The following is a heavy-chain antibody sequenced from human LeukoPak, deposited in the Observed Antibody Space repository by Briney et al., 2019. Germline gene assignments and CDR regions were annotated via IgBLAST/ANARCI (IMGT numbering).Heavy chain of an antibody. CDR1: GFTFSNYA. CDR3: ARDPPMSGYAFDI. CDR2: ISSGGSNE. V-gene: IGHV3-30-3*01. D-gene: IGHD3-10*01. J-gene: IGHJ3*02. Sequence: GGSLRLSCAASGFTFSNYAMHWVRQAPGKGLEWVALISSGGSNEYYADSVKGRFTISRDNSKNTLFLQMNSLRAEDTAVYYCARDPPMSGYAFDIWGQGTMVTVSS.